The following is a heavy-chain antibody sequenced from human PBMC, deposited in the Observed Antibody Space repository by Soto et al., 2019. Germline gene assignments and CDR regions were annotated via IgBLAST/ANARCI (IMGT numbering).Heavy chain of an antibody. J-gene: IGHJ6*03. CDR3: ARDLSWGSNWYYYMDV. CDR2: ISSSSSVI. CDR1: GFILSDCA. Sequence: EVQLVESGGGLVQPGGSLRLSCATSGFILSDCAMNWVRQAPGKGLEWVSYISSSSSVIDYADPVKGRFTVSRDNARNSLYLQMNSLRAEDTAVYYCARDLSWGSNWYYYMDVWGKGTTVTFSS. D-gene: IGHD7-27*01. V-gene: IGHV3-48*01.